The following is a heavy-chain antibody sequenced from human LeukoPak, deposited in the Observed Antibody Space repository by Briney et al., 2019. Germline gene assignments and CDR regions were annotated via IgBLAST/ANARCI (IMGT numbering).Heavy chain of an antibody. Sequence: SETLSLTCSVSGDSVSSSTYYWSWIRQPPGKGLEWIGYIYHSGSTYYNPSLKSRVTISVDRSKNQFSLKLSSVTAADTAVYYCARGLYDFWSAGYYYYYMDVWGKGTTVTVSS. J-gene: IGHJ6*03. CDR2: IYHSGST. CDR1: GDSVSSSTYY. V-gene: IGHV4-30-2*01. CDR3: ARGLYDFWSAGYYYYYMDV. D-gene: IGHD3-3*01.